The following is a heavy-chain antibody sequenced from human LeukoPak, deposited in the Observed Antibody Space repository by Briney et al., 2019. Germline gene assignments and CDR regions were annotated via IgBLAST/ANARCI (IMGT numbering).Heavy chain of an antibody. CDR2: ISYDGSNK. V-gene: IGHV3-30*04. Sequence: GGSLRLSCAASGLTFSTYTIHWVRQGPGKGLEWVAVISYDGSNKFFADSVKGRFTISRVNSRNTVYLQMNSLRAEDTAVYYCARGFKAGLFDYWGQGTLVTVSS. CDR3: ARGFKAGLFDY. D-gene: IGHD3/OR15-3a*01. J-gene: IGHJ4*02. CDR1: GLTFSTYT.